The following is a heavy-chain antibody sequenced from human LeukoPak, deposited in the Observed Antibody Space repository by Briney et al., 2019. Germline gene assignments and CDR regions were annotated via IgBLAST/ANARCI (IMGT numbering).Heavy chain of an antibody. CDR3: ARNRIAAAVIKNWFDP. CDR2: INTNTGNP. Sequence: ASVKVSCKASGYTFTSYAMNWVRQAPGQGLEWMGWINTNTGNPTYAQGFTGRFVFSLDTSVSTAYLQISSLKAEDTAVYYCARNRIAAAVIKNWFDPWGQGTLVTVSS. J-gene: IGHJ5*02. V-gene: IGHV7-4-1*02. D-gene: IGHD6-13*01. CDR1: GYTFTSYA.